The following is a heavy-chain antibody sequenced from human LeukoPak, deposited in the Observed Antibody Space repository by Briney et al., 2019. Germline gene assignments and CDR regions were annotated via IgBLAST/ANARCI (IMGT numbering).Heavy chain of an antibody. J-gene: IGHJ3*02. CDR2: IIPILGTA. CDR3: ASTALDSSGYYSTDAFDI. CDR1: TFIXYX. D-gene: IGHD3-22*01. Sequence: TFIXYXXXXVXQXXGQGXXXXGXIIPILGTANYAQKFQGRDTIKTDETTREEYMEMRSLRSEDTAVYYCASTALDSSGYYSTDAFDIWGQGTMATVSS. V-gene: IGHV1-69*05.